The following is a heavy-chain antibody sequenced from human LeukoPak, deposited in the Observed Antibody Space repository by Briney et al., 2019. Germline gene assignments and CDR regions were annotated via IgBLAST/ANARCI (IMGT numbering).Heavy chain of an antibody. CDR2: ISGSGSST. V-gene: IGHV3-23*01. J-gene: IGHJ4*02. CDR3: AKGRVRDSSWAPLDY. Sequence: PGGSLRLSCAASGFTFSSYAMSWVRQAPGKGLEWVSAISGSGSSTYYADSVKGRFTISRDNSKNTLYLQMNSLRAEDTAVYYCAKGRVRDSSWAPLDYWGQGTLVTVSS. D-gene: IGHD6-13*01. CDR1: GFTFSSYA.